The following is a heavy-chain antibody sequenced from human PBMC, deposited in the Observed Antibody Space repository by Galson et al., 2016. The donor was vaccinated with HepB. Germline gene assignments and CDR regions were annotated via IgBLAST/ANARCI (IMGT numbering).Heavy chain of an antibody. CDR2: ISSSGDTT. Sequence: SLRLSCAASGFTFRSYALNWVRQAPGKGLEWVSTISSSGDTTFYADSVKGRFAISRDNSRNTLSLQMNSLRTDDTALYYCAKARPNPGVVTSMAFDSWGPGTLVTVSS. CDR3: AKARPNPGVVTSMAFDS. J-gene: IGHJ4*02. V-gene: IGHV3-23*01. D-gene: IGHD2-21*02. CDR1: GFTFRSYA.